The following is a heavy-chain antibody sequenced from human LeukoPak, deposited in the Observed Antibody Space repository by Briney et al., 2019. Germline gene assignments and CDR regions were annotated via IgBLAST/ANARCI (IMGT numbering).Heavy chain of an antibody. J-gene: IGHJ4*02. D-gene: IGHD3-9*01. CDR1: GFTFSSYG. CDR2: ISYDGSNK. Sequence: PGGSLRVSCAASGFTFSSYGMHWVRQAPGKGLEWVAVISYDGSNKYYADSVKGRFTISRDNSKNTLYLQMNSLRAEDTAVYYCAKEAHYDILTGYSYYFDYWGQGTLVTVSS. V-gene: IGHV3-30*18. CDR3: AKEAHYDILTGYSYYFDY.